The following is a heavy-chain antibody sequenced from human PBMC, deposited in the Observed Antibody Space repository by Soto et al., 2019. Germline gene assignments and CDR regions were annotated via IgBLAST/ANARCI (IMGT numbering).Heavy chain of an antibody. D-gene: IGHD6-13*01. CDR2: IIPIFGTA. Sequence: SVKASCRASGVTFISDAISCLLRSHRKGLEWMGGIIPIFGTANYAQKFQGRVTITADESTSTAYMELSSLRSEDTAVYDGARGVAAAGYYYYGMDGLGQGNTVTVS. CDR3: ARGVAAAGYYYYGMDG. CDR1: GVTFISDA. J-gene: IGHJ6*02. V-gene: IGHV1-69*01.